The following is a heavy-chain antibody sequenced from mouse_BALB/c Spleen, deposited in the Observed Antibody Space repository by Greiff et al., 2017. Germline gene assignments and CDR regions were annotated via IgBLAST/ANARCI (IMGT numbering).Heavy chain of an antibody. D-gene: IGHD2-3*01. Sequence: VQLQQSGPELVKPGASVKMSCKASGYTFTSYVMHWVRQKPGQGLEWIGYINPYDDGTKYNEKFKGKATLTSDKSSRTAYMELSSLTSEASAVYYCARSGGLLPFFEDWGQGTTLTVSS. CDR2: INPYDDGT. CDR3: ARSGGLLPFFED. V-gene: IGHV1-14*01. CDR1: GYTFTSYV. J-gene: IGHJ2*01.